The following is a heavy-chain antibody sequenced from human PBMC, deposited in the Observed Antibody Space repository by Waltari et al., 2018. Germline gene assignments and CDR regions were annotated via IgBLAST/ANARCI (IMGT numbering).Heavy chain of an antibody. V-gene: IGHV1-69*13. CDR2: IIPIFGTA. CDR3: ARGVTYYYDSSGYADAFDI. CDR1: GYTSPAN. Sequence: QFHLLRSGAEVSKPGASVRVSCRQLGYTSPANLLHWFRQAPGKGLEWMGGIIPIFGTANYAQKFQGRVTITADESTSTAYMELSSLRSEDTAVYYCARGVTYYYDSSGYADAFDIWGQGTMVTVSS. D-gene: IGHD3-22*01. J-gene: IGHJ3*02.